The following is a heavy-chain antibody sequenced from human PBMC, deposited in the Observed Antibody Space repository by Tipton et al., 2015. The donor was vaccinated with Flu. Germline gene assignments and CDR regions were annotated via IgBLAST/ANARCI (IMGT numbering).Heavy chain of an antibody. CDR3: ASRPHGDYAFFDY. Sequence: SLRLSCEASGFTVSGKYMTWVRQAPGKGLEWVSVIYSGGSTYYADSVKGRFTISRDNSKNTLYLQMNNLRAEDTAVYYCASRPHGDYAFFDYWGQGTLVTVSS. CDR1: GFTVSGKY. D-gene: IGHD4-17*01. J-gene: IGHJ4*02. V-gene: IGHV3-66*01. CDR2: IYSGGST.